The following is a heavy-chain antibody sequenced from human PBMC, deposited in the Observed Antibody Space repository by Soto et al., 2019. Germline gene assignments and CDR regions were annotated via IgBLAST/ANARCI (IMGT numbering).Heavy chain of an antibody. Sequence: SETLSLTCTVSGGSISSGGYYWSWILQHPGKGLEWIGYIYYSVSTYYNPSLKSRVTISVDTSKNQFSLKLSSVTAADTAVYYCARDQKYDSSGYSRSIYYYGMDSWGKGTTVTVSA. J-gene: IGHJ6*04. V-gene: IGHV4-31*03. D-gene: IGHD3-22*01. CDR2: IYYSVST. CDR1: GGSISSGGYY. CDR3: ARDQKYDSSGYSRSIYYYGMDS.